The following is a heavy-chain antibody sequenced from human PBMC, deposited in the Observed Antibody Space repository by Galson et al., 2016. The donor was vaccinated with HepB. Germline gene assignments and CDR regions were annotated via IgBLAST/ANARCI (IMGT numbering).Heavy chain of an antibody. Sequence: QSGAEVKKPGESLKISCNSSGNIFSSYWIAWVRQMPGKGLEWMGSIYPRDSDTRYSPSFQGQVTISADKSSSTAFLQWSSLSASDTAIYYCARIFGMVPAPSYWDFDLWGHGTLVTVSS. CDR3: ARIFGMVPAPSYWDFDL. J-gene: IGHJ2*01. V-gene: IGHV5-51*01. D-gene: IGHD3-3*01. CDR2: IYPRDSDT. CDR1: GNIFSSYW.